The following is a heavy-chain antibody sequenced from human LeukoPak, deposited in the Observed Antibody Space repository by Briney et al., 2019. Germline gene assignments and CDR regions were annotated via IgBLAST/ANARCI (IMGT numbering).Heavy chain of an antibody. J-gene: IGHJ4*02. Sequence: PGGSLRLSCAASGFSFDDYGVTWVRQVPGKGLEWVSSTNWNGETTYYADSVKGRFTISRDNAKNSLYLQMNSLRVEDTALYHCARKGLGGELGGFDSWGQGTLVTVSS. CDR3: ARKGLGGELGGFDS. CDR1: GFSFDDYG. CDR2: TNWNGETT. V-gene: IGHV3-20*01. D-gene: IGHD1-26*01.